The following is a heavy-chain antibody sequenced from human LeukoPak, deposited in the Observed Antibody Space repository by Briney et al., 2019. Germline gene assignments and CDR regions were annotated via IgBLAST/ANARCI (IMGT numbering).Heavy chain of an antibody. J-gene: IGHJ4*02. Sequence: SETLSLTCTVSGASISSYYWSWVRQPAGEGLEWIGRIYTSGSTNYNPSLKSRVTISVDTSKNQFSLTLSSVTAADTAVYYCARGHYGSETGTYSHWGQGTLVTVSS. CDR1: GASISSYY. CDR3: ARGHYGSETGTYSH. V-gene: IGHV4-4*07. CDR2: IYTSGST. D-gene: IGHD3-10*01.